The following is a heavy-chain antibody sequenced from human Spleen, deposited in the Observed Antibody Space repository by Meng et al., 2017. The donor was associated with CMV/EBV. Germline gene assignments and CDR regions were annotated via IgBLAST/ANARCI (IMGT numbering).Heavy chain of an antibody. D-gene: IGHD4-17*01. CDR3: ARVLDHDYHDYYFDL. Sequence: GGSLRLSCAASGFIVSSDNMNWVRQAPGKGLEWVSIIYIDGSTSYAASVKGRFTISRDISKNTLSLQMNSLRAEDTAIYYCARVLDHDYHDYYFDLWGQGTLVTVSS. V-gene: IGHV3-53*01. J-gene: IGHJ4*02. CDR1: GFIVSSDN. CDR2: IYIDGST.